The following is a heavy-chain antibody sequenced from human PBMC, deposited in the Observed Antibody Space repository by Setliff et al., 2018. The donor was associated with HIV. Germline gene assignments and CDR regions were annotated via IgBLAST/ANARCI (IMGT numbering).Heavy chain of an antibody. CDR3: VKAVIVVIPAAIFDY. Sequence: GSLRLSCSASGFTFSSYVMHWVRQAPGKGLEYVSAISSNGGSTYYADSVKGRFTISRDNSKNTLYLQMSSLRVEDTAVYYCVKAVIVVIPAAIFDYWGQGTLVTVSS. V-gene: IGHV3-64D*09. J-gene: IGHJ4*02. CDR2: ISSNGGST. CDR1: GFTFSSYV. D-gene: IGHD2-2*01.